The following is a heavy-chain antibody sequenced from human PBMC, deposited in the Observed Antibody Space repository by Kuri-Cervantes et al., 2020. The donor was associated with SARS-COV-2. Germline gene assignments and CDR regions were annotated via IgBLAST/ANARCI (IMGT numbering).Heavy chain of an antibody. CDR2: ISHSGSVI. CDR1: GFTFSNYE. Sequence: GGSLRLSCAGSGFTFSNYELNWVRQAPGKGLEWISHISHSGSVIYYADSVQGRFIISRDNTKNSVYLQLNSLRAEDTAVYYCARADDCSGGSCPAYYWGQGTLVTVSS. D-gene: IGHD2-15*01. CDR3: ARADDCSGGSCPAYY. V-gene: IGHV3-48*03. J-gene: IGHJ4*02.